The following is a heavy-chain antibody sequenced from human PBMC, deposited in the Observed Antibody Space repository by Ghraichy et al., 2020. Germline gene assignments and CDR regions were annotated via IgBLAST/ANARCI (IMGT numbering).Heavy chain of an antibody. CDR1: GFTFSSYA. D-gene: IGHD6-19*01. V-gene: IGHV3-23*01. J-gene: IGHJ4*02. CDR2: ISGSGGST. CDR3: AIIPRGIAVAGKVG. Sequence: GESLNISCAASGFTFSSYAMSWVRQAPGKGLEWVSAISGSGGSTYYADSVKGRFTISRDNSKNTLYLQMNSLRAEDTAVYYCAIIPRGIAVAGKVGWGQGTLVTVSS.